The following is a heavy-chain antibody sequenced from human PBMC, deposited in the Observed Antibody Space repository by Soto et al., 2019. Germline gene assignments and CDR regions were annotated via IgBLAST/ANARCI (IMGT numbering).Heavy chain of an antibody. V-gene: IGHV3-23*01. J-gene: IGHJ4*02. CDR2: ISGSGGST. CDR1: GFTFSSYA. D-gene: IGHD5-18*01. CDR3: AKGRYSYGRYYFDY. Sequence: EVQLLESGGGLVQPGGSLRLSCAASGFTFSSYAMSWVRQAPGKGLEWVAAISGSGGSTYYANSVKGRFTISRDNSKNTLYLQMNSLRAEDTAVYYCAKGRYSYGRYYFDYWGQGTLVTVSS.